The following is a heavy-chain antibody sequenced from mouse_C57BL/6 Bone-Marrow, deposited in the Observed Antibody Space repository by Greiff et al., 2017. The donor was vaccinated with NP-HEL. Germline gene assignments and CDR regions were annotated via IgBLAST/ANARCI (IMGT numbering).Heavy chain of an antibody. D-gene: IGHD1-1*01. V-gene: IGHV1-81*01. CDR2: IYPRSGNT. CDR1: GYTFTSYG. Sequence: VQLVESGAELARPGASVKLSCKASGYTFTSYGISWVKQRPGQGLEWIGEIYPRSGNTYSNEKFKGTATLTADKSSSTAYIDLRSLASEDSAGYVCARPRSSGYWGQGTTLTVSS. J-gene: IGHJ2*01. CDR3: ARPRSSGY.